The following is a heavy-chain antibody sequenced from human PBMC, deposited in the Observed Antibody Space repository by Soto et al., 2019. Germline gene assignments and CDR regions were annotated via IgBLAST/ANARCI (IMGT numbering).Heavy chain of an antibody. V-gene: IGHV3-23*01. J-gene: IGHJ5*02. CDR3: AKGDSSSPWYNWFDP. D-gene: IGHD6-6*01. CDR2: ISGSGGST. Sequence: EVQLLESGGGLVQPGGSLRPSCAASGFTFSSYAMSWVRQAPGKGLEWVSAISGSGGSTYYADSVKGRFTISRDNSKNTLYLQMNSLRAEDTAVYYCAKGDSSSPWYNWFDPWGQGTLVTVSS. CDR1: GFTFSSYA.